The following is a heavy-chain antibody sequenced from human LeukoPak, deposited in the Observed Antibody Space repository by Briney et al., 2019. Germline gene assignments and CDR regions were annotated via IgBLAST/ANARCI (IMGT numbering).Heavy chain of an antibody. J-gene: IGHJ6*03. V-gene: IGHV1-69*05. CDR2: IIPVFGTA. Sequence: ASVKVSCKASGGTFNTYTITWVRQAPGQGLEWMGGIIPVFGTANFAQKFKGRVTLTTDESTSTAYMEMSSLIAEDTAIYYCARVDRYHFYLDVWGKGTTVTVSS. CDR3: ARVDRYHFYLDV. CDR1: GGTFNTYT.